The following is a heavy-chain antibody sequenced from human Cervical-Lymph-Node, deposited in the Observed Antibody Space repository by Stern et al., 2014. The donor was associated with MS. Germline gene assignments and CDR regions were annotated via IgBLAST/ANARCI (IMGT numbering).Heavy chain of an antibody. CDR1: GFSLTTSGMG. CDR2: LYWDAAT. J-gene: IGHJ4*02. V-gene: IGHV2-5*02. CDR3: ANTYYYGPHYFDY. Sequence: QVTLKESGPTLVHPTQTLTLTCDFSGFSLTTSGMGLAWVRQPPGKALECLALLYWDAATRYSPSLKTRLTITKDTAKNQVVLTMTNLDPVDTGTYFCANTYYYGPHYFDYWGQGVLVTVSS. D-gene: IGHD3-10*01.